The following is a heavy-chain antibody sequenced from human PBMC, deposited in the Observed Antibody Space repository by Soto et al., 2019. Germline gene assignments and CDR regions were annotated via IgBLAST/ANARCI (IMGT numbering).Heavy chain of an antibody. J-gene: IGHJ4*02. D-gene: IGHD1-26*01. CDR1: GYTYISYA. CDR3: ARSGSYYLSDY. CDR2: INAGNGNT. V-gene: IGHV1-3*01. Sequence: GASVKVSCKASGYTYISYAMHWVRQAPGQRLEWMGWINAGNGNTKYSQKFQGRVTITRDTSASTAYMELSSLRSEDTAVYYCARSGSYYLSDYWGQGTLVTVSS.